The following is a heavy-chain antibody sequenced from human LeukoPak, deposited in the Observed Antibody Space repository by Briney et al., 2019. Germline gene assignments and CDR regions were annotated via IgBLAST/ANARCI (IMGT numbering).Heavy chain of an antibody. Sequence: GASVKVSCKASGYTFTSYDINWVRQATGQGLEWMGWMNPNSGNTGYAQKFQGRVTMTRDTSISTAYMELSSLRSEDTAVYYCATSRCSGGSCYSGGPDFDYWGQGTLVTVSS. D-gene: IGHD2-15*01. CDR3: ATSRCSGGSCYSGGPDFDY. J-gene: IGHJ4*02. CDR2: MNPNSGNT. V-gene: IGHV1-8*01. CDR1: GYTFTSYD.